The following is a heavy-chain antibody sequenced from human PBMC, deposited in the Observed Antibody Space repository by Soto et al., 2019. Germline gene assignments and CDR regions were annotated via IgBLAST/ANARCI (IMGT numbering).Heavy chain of an antibody. J-gene: IGHJ4*02. Sequence: EVQLVESGGVVVRPGGSLRLTCAASGFTFDDHGMSWVRQPPGKGLEWVSGINWNGGFTSYADSVKGRFTISRDNAQSSLSLQMNSLRVEDTAFYYCARGTNSWPFDYWGQGTLGTVSS. D-gene: IGHD1-26*01. V-gene: IGHV3-20*04. CDR3: ARGTNSWPFDY. CDR2: INWNGGFT. CDR1: GFTFDDHG.